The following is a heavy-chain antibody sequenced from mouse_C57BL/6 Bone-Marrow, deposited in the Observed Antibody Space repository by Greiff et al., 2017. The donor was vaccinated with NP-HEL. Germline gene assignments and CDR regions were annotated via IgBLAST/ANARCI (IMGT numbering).Heavy chain of an antibody. Sequence: QVQLQQPGAELVKPGASVKMSCKASGYTFTSYWITWVKQRPGQGLEWIGDIYPGSGSTNYNEKFKSKATLTVDTSSSTAYMQLSSLTSEDSAVYYCARVPFITTVVAPNYWGQGTTLTVSS. CDR2: IYPGSGST. V-gene: IGHV1-55*01. CDR1: GYTFTSYW. J-gene: IGHJ2*01. CDR3: ARVPFITTVVAPNY. D-gene: IGHD1-1*01.